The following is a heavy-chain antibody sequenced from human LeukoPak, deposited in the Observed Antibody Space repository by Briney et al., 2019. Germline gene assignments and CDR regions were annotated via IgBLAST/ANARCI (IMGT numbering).Heavy chain of an antibody. CDR1: GGSFSGYY. CDR2: INHSGST. Sequence: SETLSLTCAVYGGSFSGYYWSWIRQPPGKGLEWIGEINHSGSTNYNPSLKSRVTISVDTSKNQFSLKLSPVTAADTAVYYCARGLRGDPTPPQRYYYYGMDVWGQGTTVTVSS. D-gene: IGHD2-21*02. J-gene: IGHJ6*02. CDR3: ARGLRGDPTPPQRYYYYGMDV. V-gene: IGHV4-34*01.